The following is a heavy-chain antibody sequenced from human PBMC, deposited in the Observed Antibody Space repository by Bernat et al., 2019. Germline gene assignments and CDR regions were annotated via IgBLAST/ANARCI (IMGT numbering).Heavy chain of an antibody. CDR1: GGTFSSYA. CDR2: IIPIFGTA. V-gene: IGHV1-69*01. CDR3: ARIYVWGSYRYRHWFDP. Sequence: QVQLVQSGAEVKKPGSSVKVSCKASGGTFSSYAISWVRQAPGQGLDWMGGIIPIFGTANYAQKFQGRVTITADESTSTAYMELSSLRSEDTVVYYCARIYVWGSYRYRHWFDPWGQGTLVTVSS. D-gene: IGHD3-16*02. J-gene: IGHJ5*02.